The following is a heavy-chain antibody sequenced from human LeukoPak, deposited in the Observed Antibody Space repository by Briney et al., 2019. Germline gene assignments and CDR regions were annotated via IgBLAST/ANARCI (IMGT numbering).Heavy chain of an antibody. J-gene: IGHJ4*02. CDR2: IYHSGST. CDR1: GYSISSGYY. D-gene: IGHD3-10*01. CDR3: ARVGTGYYYGSGSSFDY. Sequence: SETLSLTCTVSGYSISSGYYWGWIRQPPGKGLEWIGSIYHSGSTYYNPSLKSRVTISVDTSKNQFSLKLSSVTAADTAVYYCARVGTGYYYGSGSSFDYWGQGTLVTVSS. V-gene: IGHV4-38-2*02.